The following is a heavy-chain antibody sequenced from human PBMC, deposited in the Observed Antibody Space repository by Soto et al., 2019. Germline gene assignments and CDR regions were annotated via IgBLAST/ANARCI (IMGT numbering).Heavy chain of an antibody. Sequence: GGSLRLSCVASGFTLSSYWMSWVRQAPGKGLEWVANIKQDGSEKHYVDSVKGRFTISRDNAKNSLYLQMNSLRAEDTAVYYCARALVVVTEYFDYWGQGILVTVSS. V-gene: IGHV3-7*03. CDR2: IKQDGSEK. D-gene: IGHD3-22*01. CDR3: ARALVVVTEYFDY. J-gene: IGHJ4*02. CDR1: GFTLSSYW.